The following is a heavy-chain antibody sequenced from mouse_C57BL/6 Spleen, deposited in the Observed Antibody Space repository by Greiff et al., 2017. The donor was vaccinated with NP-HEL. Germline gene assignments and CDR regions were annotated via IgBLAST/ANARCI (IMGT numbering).Heavy chain of an antibody. CDR3: TRTDYYGSSYPFDY. Sequence: EVQLQQSGTVLARPGASVKMSCKTSGYTFTSYWMHWVKQRPGQGLEWIGAIYPGNSDTSYNQKFKGKAKLTAVTSASTAYMELSSLTNEDSAVYYCTRTDYYGSSYPFDYWGQGTTLAVSS. CDR1: GYTFTSYW. D-gene: IGHD1-1*01. V-gene: IGHV1-5*01. CDR2: IYPGNSDT. J-gene: IGHJ2*01.